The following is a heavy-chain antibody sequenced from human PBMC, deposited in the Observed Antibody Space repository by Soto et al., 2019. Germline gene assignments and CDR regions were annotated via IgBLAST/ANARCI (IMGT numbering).Heavy chain of an antibody. CDR2: VYYGGAIFYSGNI. CDR1: GDSISSSNCH. D-gene: IGHD3-3*02. CDR3: VRYDRINMKPYSPEGFHI. V-gene: IGHV4-39*01. Sequence: PSETLSLTCTVSGDSISSSNCHWGWTRQPPGKGLEYIGSVYYGGAIFYSGNIYYNPSLKSRVTISVDTSKNQFSLRLSSVTAADTGVYYCVRYDRINMKPYSPEGFHIWGQGTMVTVSS. J-gene: IGHJ3*02.